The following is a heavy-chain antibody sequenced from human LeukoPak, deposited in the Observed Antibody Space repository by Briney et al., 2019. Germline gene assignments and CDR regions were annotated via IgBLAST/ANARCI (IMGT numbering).Heavy chain of an antibody. D-gene: IGHD3-10*01. CDR3: ARGLGGDQGYFDL. Sequence: SLTLPYPVSGITLSNHGLSWVRQAPGKGLEWAAGISGSGGSTNYADSVKGRFSISRDKAKNSLYLQMNSLRTEDTALYYCARGLGGDQGYFDLWGRGTLATVSS. V-gene: IGHV3-23*01. J-gene: IGHJ2*01. CDR1: GITLSNHG. CDR2: ISGSGGST.